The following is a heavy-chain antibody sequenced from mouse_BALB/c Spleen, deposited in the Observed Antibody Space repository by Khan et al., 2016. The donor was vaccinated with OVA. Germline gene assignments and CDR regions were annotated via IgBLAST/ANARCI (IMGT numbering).Heavy chain of an antibody. V-gene: IGHV3-1*02. Sequence: EVQLQESGPDLVKPSQSLSLTCTVTGYSITSGYSWHWIRQFPGNKLEWMGYIHYSGSTNYNPSLKSRISITPDTSTNQFFLQLNSVTTEDTATYYCAIYYDYDWFAYWGQGTLVTVSA. J-gene: IGHJ3*01. CDR1: GYSITSGYS. D-gene: IGHD2-4*01. CDR2: IHYSGST. CDR3: AIYYDYDWFAY.